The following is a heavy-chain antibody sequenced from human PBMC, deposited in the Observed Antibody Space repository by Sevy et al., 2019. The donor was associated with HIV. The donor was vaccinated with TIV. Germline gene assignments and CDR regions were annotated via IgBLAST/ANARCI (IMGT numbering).Heavy chain of an antibody. Sequence: SETLSLTCTVSGGSITSLYWNWIRQPPGKGLEWIANIYYNGHINYNPSLKSRVTLSLDTSKNQFSLSLSSVTAADTAMYYCAGENAWGRDYSWGQGTLVTVSS. CDR3: AGENAWGRDYS. CDR1: GGSITSLY. D-gene: IGHD1-26*01. V-gene: IGHV4-59*08. J-gene: IGHJ4*02. CDR2: IYYNGHI.